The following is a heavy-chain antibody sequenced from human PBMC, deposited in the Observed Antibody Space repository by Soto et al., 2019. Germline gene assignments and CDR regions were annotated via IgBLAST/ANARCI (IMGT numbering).Heavy chain of an antibody. Sequence: QVQLVESGGGVVQPGRSLRLSCAASGFTFSSYGMHWVRQAPGKGLEWVAVIWYDGSNKYYADSVKGRFTISRDNSKNTLYLQTNSLRDGDTDVYYCVRGGSGWAVEVGNWFYPWGQGSLVTVAS. D-gene: IGHD6-19*01. CDR2: IWYDGSNK. CDR3: VRGGSGWAVEVGNWFYP. CDR1: GFTFSSYG. J-gene: IGHJ5*02. V-gene: IGHV3-33*01.